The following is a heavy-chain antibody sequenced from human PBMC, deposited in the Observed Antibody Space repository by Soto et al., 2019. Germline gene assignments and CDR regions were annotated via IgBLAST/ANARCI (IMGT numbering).Heavy chain of an antibody. D-gene: IGHD5-18*01. CDR3: VKDQNMIQLWLLDDY. CDR2: IGGSSSIT. J-gene: IGHJ4*02. Sequence: EVQLLESGGGLVQPVGSLRLSCAASGFTFGSFAMSWVRQAPGKGLQWVSAIGGSSSITYYADSVKGRFTISRDMSKNTLYLQMNSLRGEDTAVYYCVKDQNMIQLWLLDDYWGQAVLVTVSS. CDR1: GFTFGSFA. V-gene: IGHV3-23*01.